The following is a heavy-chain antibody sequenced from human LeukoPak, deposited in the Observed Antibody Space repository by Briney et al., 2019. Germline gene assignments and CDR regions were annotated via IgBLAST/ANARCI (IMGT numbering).Heavy chain of an antibody. V-gene: IGHV4-38-2*02. CDR3: ARVRGWKVGGAVTFADIDY. CDR2: IFHSGNT. J-gene: IGHJ4*02. Sequence: TLSLTCTVSGYSIRSGYYWGWIRQPPGKGLEWIGSIFHSGNTYYSPSLKSRVTISVDTSKNQFSLKLNSVTATDTAVYYYARVRGWKVGGAVTFADIDYWGQGTLVTVSS. D-gene: IGHD3-16*01. CDR1: GYSIRSGYY.